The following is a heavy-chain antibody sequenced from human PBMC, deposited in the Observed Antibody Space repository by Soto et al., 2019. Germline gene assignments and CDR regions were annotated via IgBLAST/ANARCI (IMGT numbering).Heavy chain of an antibody. D-gene: IGHD3-22*01. CDR3: AKDPDYDLHWFDP. CDR1: GFTFSNSG. V-gene: IGHV3-30*02. CDR2: ILYDGSRQ. J-gene: IGHJ5*02. Sequence: GGSLRLSCAASGFTFSNSGMQWIRQAPGKGLEWVALILYDGSRQFYADSVKDRFTISRDNSKNTLFLQMDSLRPEDTALYYCAKDPDYDLHWFDPWGQGTLVTV.